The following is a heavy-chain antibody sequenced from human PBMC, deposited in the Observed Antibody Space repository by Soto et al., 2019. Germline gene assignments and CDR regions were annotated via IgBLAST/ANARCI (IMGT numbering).Heavy chain of an antibody. CDR2: IYYSGST. V-gene: IGHV4-61*01. Sequence: PSETKCLTCTVAGGYVSGGSYYWSWIRQPPGKGLEWIGYIYYSGSTNYNPSLKSRVTISVDTSKNQFSLKLSSVTAADTAVYYCARDTLLSPGYSYGIDYWGQGTLVTVSS. D-gene: IGHD5-18*01. CDR3: ARDTLLSPGYSYGIDY. CDR1: GGYVSGGSYY. J-gene: IGHJ4*02.